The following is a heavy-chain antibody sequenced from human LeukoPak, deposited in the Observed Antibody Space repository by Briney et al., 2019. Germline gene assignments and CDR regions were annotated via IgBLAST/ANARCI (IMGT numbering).Heavy chain of an antibody. Sequence: GGSLRLSCAVSGFTFSSYGMRWVRQAPGKGLEWVAVIWYDGSNKYYADSVKGRFTISRDRSKNTLDLQMNSLRAEDTAVYYCVRVGYTNYGIDYWGQGTLVTVSS. CDR2: IWYDGSNK. CDR1: GFTFSSYG. V-gene: IGHV3-33*01. J-gene: IGHJ4*02. CDR3: VRVGYTNYGIDY. D-gene: IGHD4-11*01.